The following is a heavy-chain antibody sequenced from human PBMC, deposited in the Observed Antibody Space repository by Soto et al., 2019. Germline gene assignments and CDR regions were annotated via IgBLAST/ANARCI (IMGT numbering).Heavy chain of an antibody. Sequence: LSVTCTVSGGSISSGGYYWSWIRQHPGKGLEWIGYIYYSGSTYYNPSLKSRVTISVDTSKNQFSLKLSSVTAADTAVYYCARDSPIAAAGTGFDPWGQGTLVTVSS. CDR2: IYYSGST. D-gene: IGHD6-13*01. J-gene: IGHJ5*02. V-gene: IGHV4-31*03. CDR1: GGSISSGGYY. CDR3: ARDSPIAAAGTGFDP.